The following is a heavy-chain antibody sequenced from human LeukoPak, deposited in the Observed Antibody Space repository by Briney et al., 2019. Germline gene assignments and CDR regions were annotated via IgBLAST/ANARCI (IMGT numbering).Heavy chain of an antibody. CDR3: ARGTRPRRDGYNWKGAVDY. D-gene: IGHD5-24*01. Sequence: PSETLSLTCAVYGGSFSGYYWSWIRQPPGKGLEWIGEINHSGSTNYNPSLKSRVTISVDTSKNQFSLKLSSVTAADTAVYYCARGTRPRRDGYNWKGAVDYWGQGTLVTVSS. J-gene: IGHJ4*02. V-gene: IGHV4-34*01. CDR1: GGSFSGYY. CDR2: INHSGST.